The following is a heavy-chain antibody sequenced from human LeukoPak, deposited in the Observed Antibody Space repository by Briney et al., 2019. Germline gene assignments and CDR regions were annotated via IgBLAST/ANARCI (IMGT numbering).Heavy chain of an antibody. CDR1: GFTFSSYG. D-gene: IGHD1-26*01. CDR3: AREGGSFLRYFDS. Sequence: PGRSLRLSCAASGFTFSSYGMHWVRQAPGKGLEWVAVIWYDGSNKYYADSVKGRFTISRDNSKNTLYLQMNSLRAEDTAVYFCAREGGSFLRYFDSWGQGTLVTVSS. V-gene: IGHV3-33*01. J-gene: IGHJ4*02. CDR2: IWYDGSNK.